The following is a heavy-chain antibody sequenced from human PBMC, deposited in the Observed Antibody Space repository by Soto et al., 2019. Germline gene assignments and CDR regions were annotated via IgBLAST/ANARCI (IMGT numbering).Heavy chain of an antibody. CDR3: AHRTKLYDSSGIAFDI. J-gene: IGHJ3*02. Sequence: QITLKESGPALVKPTQTLTLTCTFSGFSLSTNGLGVGWIRQPPGKAPEWLALIYWDDDKRYSPSLRSRLTVTKDTSENQVVLTMTNMDPVDTATYYCAHRTKLYDSSGIAFDIWGQGTMVTVSS. CDR2: IYWDDDK. CDR1: GFSLSTNGLG. V-gene: IGHV2-5*02. D-gene: IGHD3-22*01.